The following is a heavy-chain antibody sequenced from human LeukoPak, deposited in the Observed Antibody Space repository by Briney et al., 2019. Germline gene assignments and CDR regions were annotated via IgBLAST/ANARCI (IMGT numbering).Heavy chain of an antibody. CDR1: GGSFSGYY. Sequence: PETLSLTCAVYGGSFSGYYWSWIRQPPGKGLEWIGYIYYTGSTNYNPSLKSRVTISVDTSKNQFSLKLSSVTAADTAVYYCASFGPEVGFDYWGQGTLVTVSS. CDR2: IYYTGST. J-gene: IGHJ4*02. V-gene: IGHV4-59*01. CDR3: ASFGPEVGFDY. D-gene: IGHD3-10*01.